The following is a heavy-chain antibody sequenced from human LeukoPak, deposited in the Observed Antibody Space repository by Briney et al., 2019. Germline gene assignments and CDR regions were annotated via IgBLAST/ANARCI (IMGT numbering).Heavy chain of an antibody. CDR2: IIPIFGTA. D-gene: IGHD6-6*01. Sequence: GASVKVSCKASGGTFSSYAISWVRQAPGQGLEWMGGIIPIFGTANYAQKFQGRVTITADESTSTAYMELSSLRSEDTAVYYCARGVIAARPLLYYYYYYMDVWGKGTTVTVSS. CDR3: ARGVIAARPLLYYYYYYMDV. J-gene: IGHJ6*03. V-gene: IGHV1-69*13. CDR1: GGTFSSYA.